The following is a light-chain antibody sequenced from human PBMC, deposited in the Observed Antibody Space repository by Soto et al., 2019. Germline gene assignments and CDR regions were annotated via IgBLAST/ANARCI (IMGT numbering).Light chain of an antibody. CDR1: NIGTKS. V-gene: IGLV3-21*04. CDR2: YDT. J-gene: IGLJ1*01. CDR3: QVWDSSSDHPGV. Sequence: SYVLTQPPSVSVAPGKTARITCGGINIGTKSVHWYLQKPGQAPVLVIYYDTDRPSXIPERFXGSNSGNTATLTISRVEAGDEADYYCQVWDSSSDHPGVFGTGTKVTVL.